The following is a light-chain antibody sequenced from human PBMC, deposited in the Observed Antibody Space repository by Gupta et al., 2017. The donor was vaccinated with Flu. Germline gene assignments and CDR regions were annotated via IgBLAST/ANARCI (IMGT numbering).Light chain of an antibody. V-gene: IGLV1-47*01. CDR2: SND. Sequence: SGSSSNIGSNYLYWYQHLPGTAPILLIYSNDQRPSGIPDRFSGSKSGTSGSLAISGLRSEDEADYFCAARDDNLDGWVFGGGTKLTVL. CDR3: AARDDNLDGWV. J-gene: IGLJ3*02. CDR1: SSNIGSNY.